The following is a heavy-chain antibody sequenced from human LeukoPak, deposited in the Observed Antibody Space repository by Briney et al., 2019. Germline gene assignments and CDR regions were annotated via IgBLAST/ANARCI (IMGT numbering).Heavy chain of an antibody. Sequence: GGSLRLSCAASGFTFSSYGMHWVRQAPGKGLEWVAFIRYDGSNKYYADSVKGRFTISRDNSKNTLYLQMNSLRAEDTAVYYCAKGRKIYYYYYMDVWGKGTTVTVSS. J-gene: IGHJ6*03. CDR2: IRYDGSNK. CDR3: AKGRKIYYYYYMDV. V-gene: IGHV3-30*02. CDR1: GFTFSSYG.